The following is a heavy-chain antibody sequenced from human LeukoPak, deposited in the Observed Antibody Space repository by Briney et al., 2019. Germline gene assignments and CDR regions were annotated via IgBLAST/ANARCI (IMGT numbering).Heavy chain of an antibody. V-gene: IGHV4-59*08. CDR1: GGSISSYY. Sequence: PSETLSLTCTVSGGSISSYYWSWIPQPPGKGLEWIGYIYYSGSINYNPSLKSRVTISVDTSKNQFSLKLRSVTAADTAVYYCARYSGSYSGFDYWGQGTLVTVSS. D-gene: IGHD1-26*01. CDR2: IYYSGSI. CDR3: ARYSGSYSGFDY. J-gene: IGHJ4*02.